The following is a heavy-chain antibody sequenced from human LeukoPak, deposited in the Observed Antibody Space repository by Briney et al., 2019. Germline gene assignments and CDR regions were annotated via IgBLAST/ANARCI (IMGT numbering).Heavy chain of an antibody. D-gene: IGHD6-13*01. CDR2: ISPNSGAT. J-gene: IGHJ5*02. CDR3: AREGIAGNWFDP. Sequence: ASVKASCKASGYTFTGYYMQWVRQAPGQGLEWMGWISPNSGATNYAQKFQGRVTMTRDTSVSTAYMELTRLRSDDTAVYYCAREGIAGNWFDPWGQGTLVTVSS. CDR1: GYTFTGYY. V-gene: IGHV1-2*02.